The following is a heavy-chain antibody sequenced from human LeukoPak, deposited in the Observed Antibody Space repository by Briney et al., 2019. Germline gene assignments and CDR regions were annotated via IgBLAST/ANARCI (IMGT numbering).Heavy chain of an antibody. CDR2: ISSSSYI. CDR1: GFTFSSYS. D-gene: IGHD4-17*01. Sequence: PGGSLRLSCAASGFTFSSYSMNWVRQAPGKGLEWVSSISSSSYIYYADSVKGRFTISRDNAKNSLYLQMNSLRAEDTAVYYCATMTTVTTNNWFDPWGQGTLVTVSS. CDR3: ATMTTVTTNNWFDP. J-gene: IGHJ5*02. V-gene: IGHV3-21*01.